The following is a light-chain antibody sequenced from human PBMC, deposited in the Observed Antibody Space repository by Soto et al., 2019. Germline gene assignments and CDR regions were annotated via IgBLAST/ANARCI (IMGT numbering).Light chain of an antibody. V-gene: IGKV3-20*01. J-gene: IGKJ1*01. Sequence: EIVLTQSPGTLSLSPGERATLSCRASQSVSSSYLAWYQQKPGQAPRLLIYGASSRATGIPDRFSGSGSGTDFTLTISRLEPEEYAEYYWHQYGGSPPWTFGQGNNVEI. CDR2: GAS. CDR1: QSVSSSY. CDR3: HQYGGSPPWT.